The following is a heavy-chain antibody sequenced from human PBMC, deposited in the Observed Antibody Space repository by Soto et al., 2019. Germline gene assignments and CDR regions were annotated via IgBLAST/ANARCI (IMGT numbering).Heavy chain of an antibody. D-gene: IGHD5-18*01. Sequence: EVQLEESGGALVQPGRSLRLSCAASGSTFDDYAMHWVRQVLGKGLEWVSSISWNSGNIGYADSVKGRFTTSRDNAKNSLYLQMNSLRPEDTALYYCVRSKGGYSYGTPFDYWGQGTLVTVSS. CDR3: VRSKGGYSYGTPFDY. CDR1: GSTFDDYA. J-gene: IGHJ4*02. CDR2: ISWNSGNI. V-gene: IGHV3-9*01.